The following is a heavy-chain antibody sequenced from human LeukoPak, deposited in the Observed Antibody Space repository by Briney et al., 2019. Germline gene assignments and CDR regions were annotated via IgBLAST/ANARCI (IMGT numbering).Heavy chain of an antibody. J-gene: IGHJ4*02. CDR2: INPSGGST. D-gene: IGHD5-24*01. Sequence: ASVKVSCKASGYAFTSYYMHWVRQAPGQGLEWMGIINPSGGSTSYAQKFQGRVTMTRDTSTSTVYMELSSLRSEDTAVYYCAREGGMATIDYWGQGTLVTVSS. V-gene: IGHV1-46*01. CDR1: GYAFTSYY. CDR3: AREGGMATIDY.